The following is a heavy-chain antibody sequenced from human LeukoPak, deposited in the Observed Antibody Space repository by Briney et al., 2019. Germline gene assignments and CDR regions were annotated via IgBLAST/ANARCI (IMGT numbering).Heavy chain of an antibody. CDR3: ARDEGYSSSWHNYYYYYYMDV. Sequence: GGSLRLSCQASEFIFSTYWMTWVRQAPGKGLEWVANIKQDGSEKYYVDSVKGRFTISRDNAKNSLFLQMNSLRAEDTALYYCARDEGYSSSWHNYYYYYYMDVWGKGTTVTVSS. CDR2: IKQDGSEK. CDR1: EFIFSTYW. V-gene: IGHV3-7*01. J-gene: IGHJ6*03. D-gene: IGHD6-13*01.